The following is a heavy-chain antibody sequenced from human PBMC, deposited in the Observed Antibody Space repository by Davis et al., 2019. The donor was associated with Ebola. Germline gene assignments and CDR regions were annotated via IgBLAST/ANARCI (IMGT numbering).Heavy chain of an antibody. Sequence: ASVKVSCKASGYTFRNSAISWVRQAPGQGLEWMGWISAYNGNTNYAQILQGRVTMTTDTSTGPAYMELRSLRSDDTAVYFCARTSIVGTTTTASDIWGQGTKVTVSS. V-gene: IGHV1-18*01. CDR3: ARTSIVGTTTTASDI. CDR1: GYTFRNSA. J-gene: IGHJ3*02. CDR2: ISAYNGNT. D-gene: IGHD1-26*01.